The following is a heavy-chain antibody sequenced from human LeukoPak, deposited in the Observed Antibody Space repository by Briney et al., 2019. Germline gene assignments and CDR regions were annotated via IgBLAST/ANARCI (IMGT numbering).Heavy chain of an antibody. J-gene: IGHJ1*01. Sequence: PSETLSLTCTVSGGSISSYYWSWIRQPPGKGLEWIGYIYYSGSTNYNPSLKSRVTISVDTSKNQFSLKLSSVAAADTAVYYCAGTPYSSSWEGYFQHWGQGTLVTVSS. V-gene: IGHV4-59*08. CDR3: AGTPYSSSWEGYFQH. CDR1: GGSISSYY. CDR2: IYYSGST. D-gene: IGHD6-13*01.